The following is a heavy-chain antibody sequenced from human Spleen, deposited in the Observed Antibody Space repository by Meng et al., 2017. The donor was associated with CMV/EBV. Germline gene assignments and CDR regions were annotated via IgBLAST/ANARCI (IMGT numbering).Heavy chain of an antibody. CDR3: ASDGGGRNYFDY. CDR1: GGSISSGGHY. D-gene: IGHD2-15*01. Sequence: TVSGGSISSGGHYWSWIRQHPGRGLEWIGYIYYSGSTYYSLSLKSRVAMSIDTSKNQFSLKLSSVTAADTAVYYCASDGGGRNYFDYWGQGTLVTVSS. V-gene: IGHV4-31*02. CDR2: IYYSGST. J-gene: IGHJ4*02.